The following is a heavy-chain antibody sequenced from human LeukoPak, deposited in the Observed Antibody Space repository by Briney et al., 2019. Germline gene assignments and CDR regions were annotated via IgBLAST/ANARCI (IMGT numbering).Heavy chain of an antibody. CDR1: GFTFSRYS. CDR3: ARLGSGATVDDTFDI. CDR2: ISSTSSHI. D-gene: IGHD4-17*01. Sequence: GGSLRLSCAASGFTFSRYSMNCVRQAPGKGLEWVSSISSTSSHIYYADSMKGRFTISRENAKNSLYSKMNSLGVDDTAVYYCARLGSGATVDDTFDIWGQGTMVTVSS. J-gene: IGHJ3*02. V-gene: IGHV3-21*01.